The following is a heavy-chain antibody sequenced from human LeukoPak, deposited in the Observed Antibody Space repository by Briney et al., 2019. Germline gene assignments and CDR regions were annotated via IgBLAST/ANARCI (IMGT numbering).Heavy chain of an antibody. Sequence: PSETLSLTCAVYGGSFSDYFWNWIRQLPGKGLEWIGEINHGGGTRYNPSLKSRATISVDTSKKQFSLNLTSVTAADTAVYYCARGEDGTGDYRPTYFDSWGQGTLVTVSS. D-gene: IGHD4-17*01. CDR3: ARGEDGTGDYRPTYFDS. J-gene: IGHJ4*02. CDR2: INHGGGT. V-gene: IGHV4-34*01. CDR1: GGSFSDYF.